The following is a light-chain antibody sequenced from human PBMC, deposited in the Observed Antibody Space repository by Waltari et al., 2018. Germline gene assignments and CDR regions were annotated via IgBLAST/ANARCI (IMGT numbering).Light chain of an antibody. CDR3: QVWDSDSDHPV. V-gene: IGLV3-21*04. CDR1: NLERKS. Sequence: SYVLTQPPSVSVAPGNTATIACGGNNLERKSVHWYQQKPGQTPVAVIYYDTERPSGISVRFSGSNSGNTATLTISRVEAGDEADYYCQVWDSDSDHPVFGGGTKLTVL. CDR2: YDT. J-gene: IGLJ3*02.